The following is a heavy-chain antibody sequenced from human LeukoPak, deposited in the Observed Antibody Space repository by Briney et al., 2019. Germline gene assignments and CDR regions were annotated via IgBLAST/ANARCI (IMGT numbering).Heavy chain of an antibody. V-gene: IGHV3-66*01. D-gene: IGHD4-23*01. CDR2: LYSGGTT. Sequence: GGSLRLSCAASGFIVSTNYMSWVRQAPGKGLEWVSVLYSGGTTYYADSVKGRFTISRDNSKNTLYLQMNSLRAEDTAVYYCASSTTVVTPFDYWGQGTLVTVSS. CDR1: GFIVSTNY. J-gene: IGHJ4*02. CDR3: ASSTTVVTPFDY.